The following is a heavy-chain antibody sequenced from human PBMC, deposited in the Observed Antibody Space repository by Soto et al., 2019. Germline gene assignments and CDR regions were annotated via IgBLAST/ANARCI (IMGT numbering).Heavy chain of an antibody. V-gene: IGHV4-4*02. CDR1: GVSIGSHDW. CDR2: SHQSGNT. CDR3: ATRDTGRVY. Sequence: QVQLQESGPGLVKPSGTLSLTCAVSGVSIGSHDWWTWVRQPPGKGLEWIGESHQSGNTNYNSSLESRVTISLDKSKTHSSLQLSSVTVADTAVYYCATRDTGRVYWGQGTLVTVSS. D-gene: IGHD5-18*01. J-gene: IGHJ4*02.